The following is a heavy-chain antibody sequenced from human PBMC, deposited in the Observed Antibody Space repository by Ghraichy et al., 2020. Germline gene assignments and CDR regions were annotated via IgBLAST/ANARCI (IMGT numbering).Heavy chain of an antibody. J-gene: IGHJ5*02. CDR1: GFTFSSYS. V-gene: IGHV3-21*01. CDR2: ISSSSSYI. CDR3: ARVEQTYIEGTNGVWNWFDP. Sequence: GGSLRLSCAASGFTFSSYSMNWVRQAPGKGLEWVSSISSSSSYIYYADSVKGRFTISRDNAKNSLYLQMNSLRAEDTAVYYCARVEQTYIEGTNGVWNWFDPWGQGTLVTVSS. D-gene: IGHD2-8*01.